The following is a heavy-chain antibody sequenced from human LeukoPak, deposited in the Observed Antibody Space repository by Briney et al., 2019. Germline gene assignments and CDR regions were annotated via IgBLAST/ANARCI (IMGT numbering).Heavy chain of an antibody. V-gene: IGHV4-59*01. Sequence: KTSETLSLTCTVSGGSISSYYWSWIRQPPGKGLEWIGYTYYSGSTNYNPSLKSRVTISVDTSKNQFSLKLSSVTAADTAVYYCARDGRKVSGYSSGGSCYAEYFQHWGQGTLVTVSS. CDR3: ARDGRKVSGYSSGGSCYAEYFQH. CDR1: GGSISSYY. CDR2: TYYSGST. J-gene: IGHJ1*01. D-gene: IGHD2-15*01.